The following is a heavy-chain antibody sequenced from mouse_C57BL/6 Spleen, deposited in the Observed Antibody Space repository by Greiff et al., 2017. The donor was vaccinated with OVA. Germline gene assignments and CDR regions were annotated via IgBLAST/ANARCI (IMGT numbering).Heavy chain of an antibody. CDR1: GYTFTDYE. Sequence: QVQLQQSGAELVRPGASVTLSCKASGYTFTDYEMHWVKQTPVHGLEWIGAIDPETGGTAYNQKFKGKAILTADKSSSTAYMELRSLTAEDSSFYDWTRGRLRPGYYFDYWGQGTTLTVSS. J-gene: IGHJ2*01. V-gene: IGHV1-15*01. CDR2: IDPETGGT. D-gene: IGHD2-4*01. CDR3: TRGRLRPGYYFDY.